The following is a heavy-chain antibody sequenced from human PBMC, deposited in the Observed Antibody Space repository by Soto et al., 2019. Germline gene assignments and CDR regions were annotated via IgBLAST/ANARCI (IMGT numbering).Heavy chain of an antibody. V-gene: IGHV5-10-1*03. CDR1: GYSFTSYK. J-gene: IGHJ5*02. CDR2: IDPSDSYT. D-gene: IGHD4-17*01. CDR3: VRQNSDYGFDP. Sequence: EVQLVQSGTEVKKPGDSLRISCKGSGYSFTSYKITWVRQMPGKGLEWMGRIDPSDSYTDYSPSFQGHVTISADKSINTAYLQWSSLKASDTAIYYCVRQNSDYGFDPWGQGTLVTVS.